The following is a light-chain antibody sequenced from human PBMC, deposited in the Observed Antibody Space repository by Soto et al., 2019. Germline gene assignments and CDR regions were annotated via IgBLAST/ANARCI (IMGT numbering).Light chain of an antibody. V-gene: IGLV1-44*01. Sequence: QSVLTQPPSASGTPGQRVSISCSGSSSNIASNTVNWYQQFPGTAPKLLIYGNNQRPSGVPDRFSGSKSGTSASLAISGLQSEDEADYYCAAWDDSLNGVVFGGRTKLTVL. CDR3: AAWDDSLNGVV. CDR2: GNN. CDR1: SSNIASNT. J-gene: IGLJ2*01.